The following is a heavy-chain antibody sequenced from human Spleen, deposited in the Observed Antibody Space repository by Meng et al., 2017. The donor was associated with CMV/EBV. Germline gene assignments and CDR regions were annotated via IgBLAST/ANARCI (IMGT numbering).Heavy chain of an antibody. Sequence: GESLKISCAASGFTFTGFWMNWVRQAPGKGLEWVANIRQDGSEKYYVDSVKGRFTISRDNTNNSLFLQMNSLRAEDTAAYYCARGSFRHFDWLPFDYWGQGTLVTVSS. J-gene: IGHJ4*02. CDR3: ARGSFRHFDWLPFDY. CDR1: GFTFTGFW. D-gene: IGHD3-9*01. V-gene: IGHV3-7*01. CDR2: IRQDGSEK.